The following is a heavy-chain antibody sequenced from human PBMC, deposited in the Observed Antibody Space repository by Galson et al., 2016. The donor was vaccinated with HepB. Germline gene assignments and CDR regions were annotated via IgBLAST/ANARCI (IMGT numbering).Heavy chain of an antibody. CDR2: ISWNSGRI. D-gene: IGHD6-13*01. Sequence: SLRLSCAASGFRFDDHAMHWVRQAPGKGLEWVSGISWNSGRIGYGDSVKGRFTISRDNSKNTLYLQMNSLRVEDTAMYYCARDQSSFSVPRRPVGMDVWGQGTTVTISS. CDR3: ARDQSSFSVPRRPVGMDV. V-gene: IGHV3-9*01. CDR1: GFRFDDHA. J-gene: IGHJ6*02.